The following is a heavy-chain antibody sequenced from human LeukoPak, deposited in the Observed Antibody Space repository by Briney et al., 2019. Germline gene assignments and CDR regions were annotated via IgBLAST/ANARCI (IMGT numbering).Heavy chain of an antibody. CDR3: TTSSITMVRGVIQPPYYFDY. CDR1: GFTVSNNY. Sequence: GGSLRLSCAGSGFTVSNNYMSWVRQAPGKGLEWVGHIKSKTDGGTTDYAAPVKGRFTISRDDSKNTLYLQMNSLKTEDTAVYYCTTSSITMVRGVIQPPYYFDYWGQGTLVTVSS. J-gene: IGHJ4*02. D-gene: IGHD3-10*01. CDR2: IKSKTDGGTT. V-gene: IGHV3-15*01.